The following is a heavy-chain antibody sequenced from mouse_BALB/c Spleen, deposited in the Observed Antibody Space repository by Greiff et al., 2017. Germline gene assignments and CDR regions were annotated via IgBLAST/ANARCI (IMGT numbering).Heavy chain of an antibody. V-gene: IGHV1-37*01. CDR2: INPYNGDT. D-gene: IGHD1-2*01. J-gene: IGHJ1*01. CDR1: GYSFTGYF. CDR3: GRHYYGYDWYFDV. Sequence: EVHLVESGPELVKPGASVKISCKASGYSFTGYFMNWVKQSHGKSLEWIGRINPYNGDTFYNQKFKGKATLTVDKSSSTAHMELLSLTSEDSAVYYCGRHYYGYDWYFDVWGAGTTVTVSS.